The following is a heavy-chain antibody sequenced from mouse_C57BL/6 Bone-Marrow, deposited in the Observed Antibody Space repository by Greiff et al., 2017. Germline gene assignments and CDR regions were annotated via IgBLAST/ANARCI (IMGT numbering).Heavy chain of an antibody. Sequence: QVQLQQPGAELVRPGTSVKLSCKASGYTFTSYWMHWVKQRPGQGLEWIGVIDPSDSYTNYNQKFKGKATLTVDTSSSTAYMQLSSLTSEDSAVYYCARIYYDLVSNYYAMDYWGQGTSVTVSS. J-gene: IGHJ4*01. CDR2: IDPSDSYT. V-gene: IGHV1-59*01. CDR3: ARIYYDLVSNYYAMDY. D-gene: IGHD2-4*01. CDR1: GYTFTSYW.